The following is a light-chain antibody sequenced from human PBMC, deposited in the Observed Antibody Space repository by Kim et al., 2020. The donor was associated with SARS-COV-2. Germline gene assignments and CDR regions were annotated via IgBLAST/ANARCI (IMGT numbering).Light chain of an antibody. V-gene: IGKV3-20*01. CDR1: QSVSNNY. J-gene: IGKJ2*01. CDR3: QQYGSSPYT. CDR2: GAS. Sequence: EIVLTQSSGTLSLSPGERATLSCRASQSVSNNYLAWYQQRPGQAPRLLIYGASSRATGIPDRFSGSGSGTDFTLTISRLEPEDFAVYYCQQYGSSPYTFGQGTKLEI.